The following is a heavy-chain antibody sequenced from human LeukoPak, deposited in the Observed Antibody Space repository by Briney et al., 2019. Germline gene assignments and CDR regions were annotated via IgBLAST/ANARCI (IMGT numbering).Heavy chain of an antibody. CDR2: IYLADSDT. D-gene: IGHD3-9*01. J-gene: IGHJ4*02. Sequence: GESLKISCKGSAYIFTNSWIGWVRQMPGKGLGWMGIIYLADSDTRYSPSFQGQVTISADKSINTAYLQWSSLKASDTAIYYCASPRGKRYFDWLSLDFWGQGTLVTVSS. CDR1: AYIFTNSW. V-gene: IGHV5-51*01. CDR3: ASPRGKRYFDWLSLDF.